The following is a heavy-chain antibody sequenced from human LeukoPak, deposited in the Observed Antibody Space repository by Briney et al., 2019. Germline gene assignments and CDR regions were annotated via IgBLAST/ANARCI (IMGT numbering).Heavy chain of an antibody. J-gene: IGHJ5*02. Sequence: GGTLRLSCAASGFTFSSYGMSWVRQAPGKGLEWVSVIYGGGDAYYADSVKGRFTIARDNSKKTLSLQMNNLRADDTAVHYCARVQFQWFDPWGPGTLVTVSS. CDR1: GFTFSSYG. CDR3: ARVQFQWFDP. V-gene: IGHV3-66*01. D-gene: IGHD6-19*01. CDR2: IYGGGDA.